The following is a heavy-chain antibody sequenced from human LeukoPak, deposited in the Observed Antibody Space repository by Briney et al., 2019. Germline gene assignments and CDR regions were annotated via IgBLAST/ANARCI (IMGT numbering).Heavy chain of an antibody. CDR1: GGSISSSSYY. D-gene: IGHD1-26*01. V-gene: IGHV4-39*01. CDR2: IYYSGST. CDR3: ARGGSYVAPDAFDT. J-gene: IGHJ3*02. Sequence: PSETLSLTCTVSGGSISSSSYYWGWIRQPPGKGLEWIGSIYYSGSTYYNPSLKSRVTISVDTSKNQFSLKLSSVTAADTAVYYCARGGSYVAPDAFDTWGQGTMVTVSS.